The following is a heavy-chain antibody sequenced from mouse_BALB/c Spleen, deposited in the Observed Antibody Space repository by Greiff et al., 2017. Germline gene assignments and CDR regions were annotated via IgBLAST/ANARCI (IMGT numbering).Heavy chain of an antibody. CDR3: ARHDDYDVVDY. J-gene: IGHJ2*01. CDR1: GFTFSSYA. V-gene: IGHV5-9-3*01. Sequence: EVQGVESGGGLVKPGGSLKLSCAASGFTFSSYAMSWVRQTPEKRLEWVATISSGGSYTYYPDSVKGRFTISRDNAKNTLYLQMSSLRSEDTAMYYCARHDDYDVVDYWGQGTTLTVSS. D-gene: IGHD2-4*01. CDR2: ISSGGSYT.